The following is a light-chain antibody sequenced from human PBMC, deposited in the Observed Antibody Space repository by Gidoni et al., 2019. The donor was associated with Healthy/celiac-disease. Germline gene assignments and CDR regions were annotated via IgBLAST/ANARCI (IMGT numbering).Light chain of an antibody. V-gene: IGKV3-11*01. CDR3: QQRSNWMYT. Sequence: EIVLTQSPATLSLSPGERATLSYRASQSVSSYLAWYQQKPGQAPRLLIYDASNRATGIPARFSASGSGTDFTLTISSLEPEDFAVYYCQQRSNWMYTFGQGTKLEIK. CDR1: QSVSSY. J-gene: IGKJ2*01. CDR2: DAS.